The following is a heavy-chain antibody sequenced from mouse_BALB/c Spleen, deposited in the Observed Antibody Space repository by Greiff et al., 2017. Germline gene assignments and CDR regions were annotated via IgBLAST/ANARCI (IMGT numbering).Heavy chain of an antibody. D-gene: IGHD1-2*01. CDR2: ISSGGSYT. V-gene: IGHV5-6*01. CDR3: ARQTTATAWFAY. J-gene: IGHJ3*01. Sequence: EVKLVESGGDLVKPGGSLKLSCAASGFTFSSYGMSWVRQTPDKRLEWVATISSGGSYTYYPDSVKGRFTISRDNAKNTLYLQMSSLKSEDTAMYYCARQTTATAWFAYWGQGTLVTVSA. CDR1: GFTFSSYG.